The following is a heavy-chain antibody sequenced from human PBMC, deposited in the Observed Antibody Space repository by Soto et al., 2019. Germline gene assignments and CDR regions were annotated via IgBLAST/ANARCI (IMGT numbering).Heavy chain of an antibody. CDR1: GFTVSSNY. D-gene: IGHD3-22*01. Sequence: PGGSLRLSCAASGFTVSSNYMSWVRQAPGKGLEWISDIYSGGSTYYADSVKGRFTISRDNSKNTLYLQMNSLRAEDTAVYYCAKDLYYYDSSGYYPGPPFDYWGQGTLVTVSS. CDR3: AKDLYYYDSSGYYPGPPFDY. J-gene: IGHJ4*02. CDR2: IYSGGST. V-gene: IGHV3-53*01.